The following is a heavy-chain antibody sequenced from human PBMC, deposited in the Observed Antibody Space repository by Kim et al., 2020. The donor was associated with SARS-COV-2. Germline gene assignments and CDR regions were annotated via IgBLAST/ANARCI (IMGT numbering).Heavy chain of an antibody. Sequence: GGSLRLSCAASGFTFSSYAMHWVRQAPGKGLEWVAVISDDGSNKNYADSVKGRFTISRDNSKNTLYLQMNTLGAEDTAVYHCAKDGPYYFDCWGQGRLVT. V-gene: IGHV3-30*18. CDR2: ISDDGSNK. CDR1: GFTFSSYA. CDR3: AKDGPYYFDC. J-gene: IGHJ4*02.